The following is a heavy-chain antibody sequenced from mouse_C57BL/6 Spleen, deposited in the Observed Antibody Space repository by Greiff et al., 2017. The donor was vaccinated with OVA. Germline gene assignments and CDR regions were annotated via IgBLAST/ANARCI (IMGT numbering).Heavy chain of an antibody. J-gene: IGHJ1*03. CDR2: ISSGSSTI. V-gene: IGHV5-17*01. CDR3: ARSYYGSSDGWYFDV. D-gene: IGHD1-1*01. Sequence: EVHLVESGGGLVKPGGSLTLSCAASGFTFSDYGMHWVRQAPEKGLEWVAYISSGSSTIYYADTVQGRFTISRDTAKNPLFLQKTRLRSKTTAMDYYARSYYGSSDGWYFDVWGTGTTVTVSS. CDR1: GFTFSDYG.